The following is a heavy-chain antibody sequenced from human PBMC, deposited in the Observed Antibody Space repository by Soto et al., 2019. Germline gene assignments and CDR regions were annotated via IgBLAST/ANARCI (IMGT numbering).Heavy chain of an antibody. D-gene: IGHD6-13*01. CDR2: IYYSGST. Sequence: SETLSLTCTVSGGSISSGGYYWSWIRQHPGKGLEWIGYIYYSGSTYYNPSLKSRVTISVDTSKNQFSLKLSSVTAADTAVYYCARRSIAAAGWWFGPWGQGTLVTVSS. J-gene: IGHJ5*02. CDR3: ARRSIAAAGWWFGP. V-gene: IGHV4-31*03. CDR1: GGSISSGGYY.